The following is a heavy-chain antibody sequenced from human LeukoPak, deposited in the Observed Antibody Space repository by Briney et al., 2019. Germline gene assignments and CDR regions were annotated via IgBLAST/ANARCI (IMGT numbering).Heavy chain of an antibody. CDR1: GFTFSSYG. J-gene: IGHJ5*02. D-gene: IGHD3-10*02. CDR2: IWYDGSNK. CDR3: ARDSRMFNGGGWFDP. Sequence: GSLRLSCAASGFTFSSYGMHWVRQAPGKGLEWVAVIWYDGSNKYYADSVKGRFTISRDNSKNTLYLQMNSLRAEDTAVYYCARDSRMFNGGGWFDPWGQGTLVTVSS. V-gene: IGHV3-33*01.